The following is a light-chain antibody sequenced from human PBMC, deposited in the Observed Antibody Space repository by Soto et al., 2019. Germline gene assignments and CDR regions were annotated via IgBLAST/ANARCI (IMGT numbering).Light chain of an antibody. CDR3: QQYDSTLT. CDR2: GAS. V-gene: IGKV3-20*01. J-gene: IGKJ1*01. Sequence: DIVLTQSPASLSLPPGERATLSCRASQSVSSSFLAWYQQKPGQAPRLLIYGASRRATGIADRFTGSGSGTDFTLTISRLEPEDCAGYYWQQYDSTLTFGLGNKVEIK. CDR1: QSVSSSF.